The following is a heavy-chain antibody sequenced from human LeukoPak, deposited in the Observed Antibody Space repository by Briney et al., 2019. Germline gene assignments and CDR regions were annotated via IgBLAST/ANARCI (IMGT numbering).Heavy chain of an antibody. CDR2: ISVSGDST. J-gene: IGHJ4*02. CDR3: AKGAYHDD. Sequence: GGSLRLSCEASGFTFSNYGMSWVRQAPGKGLEWVSIISVSGDSTYYADSVKGRFTISRDNSKNTLYLQMNSLRADDTAIYYCAKGAYHDDWGQGTLVTVSS. CDR1: GFTFSNYG. V-gene: IGHV3-23*01. D-gene: IGHD3-3*01.